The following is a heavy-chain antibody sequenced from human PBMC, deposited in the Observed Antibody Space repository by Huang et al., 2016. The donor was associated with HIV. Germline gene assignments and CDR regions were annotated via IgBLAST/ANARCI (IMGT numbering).Heavy chain of an antibody. CDR1: GYTLTELS. V-gene: IGHV1-24*01. D-gene: IGHD2-21*01. CDR2: CAPEHGET. J-gene: IGHJ3*02. Sequence: QVQLVQSGAEVKKPGASVKVSCKVSGYTLTELSIHLVRQAPGKGLEWMGGCAPEHGETIYAQNFQGRVTMTEDTSTDTAYMELHSLRPEDTAVYYCAAGYDTYYDIWGQGTMVIASS. CDR3: AAGYDTYYDI.